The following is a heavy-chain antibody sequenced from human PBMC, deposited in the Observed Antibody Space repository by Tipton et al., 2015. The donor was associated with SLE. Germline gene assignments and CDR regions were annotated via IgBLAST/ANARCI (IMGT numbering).Heavy chain of an antibody. J-gene: IGHJ5*02. Sequence: TLSLTCSVSGGSISTTDHYWGWIRQPPGQGLEWIGNIFFNGNTYYTPSLKSRATISIDMSRNQFSLRLSSVTAADTAVYYCAREQGYYYDSSGYYSWFDPWGQGTLVTVSS. CDR1: GGSISTTDHY. CDR3: AREQGYYYDSSGYYSWFDP. V-gene: IGHV4-39*07. CDR2: IFFNGNT. D-gene: IGHD3-22*01.